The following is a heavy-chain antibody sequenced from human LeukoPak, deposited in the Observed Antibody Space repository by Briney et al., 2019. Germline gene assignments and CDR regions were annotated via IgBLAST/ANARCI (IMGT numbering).Heavy chain of an antibody. D-gene: IGHD6-19*01. V-gene: IGHV3-21*01. Sequence: PGCLLRLSAASALITCSYCRISFRRAARGELVEGVSSISSGSSYIYYADSVKGRFTISRDNAKNSLYLQMNSLRAEDTAVYYCARDQEALIAVAGTTQHWGQGTLVTVSS. J-gene: IGHJ1*01. CDR1: LITCSYCR. CDR2: ISSGSSYI. CDR3: ARDQEALIAVAGTTQH.